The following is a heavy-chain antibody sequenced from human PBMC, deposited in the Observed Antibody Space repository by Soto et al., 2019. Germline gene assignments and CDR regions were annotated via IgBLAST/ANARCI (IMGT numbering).Heavy chain of an antibody. J-gene: IGHJ4*02. CDR3: ARLPHHMARECYFDI. Sequence: PSETLSLTCAVYGWSFSGYYWGWIRQPPGKGLEWIGEINHSGSTNYNPSLKSRVTISVDTSKNQFSLKLSSVTAADTALYYCARLPHHMARECYFDIWGPGTLVTVSS. CDR2: INHSGST. CDR1: GWSFSGYY. V-gene: IGHV4-34*01. D-gene: IGHD3-10*01.